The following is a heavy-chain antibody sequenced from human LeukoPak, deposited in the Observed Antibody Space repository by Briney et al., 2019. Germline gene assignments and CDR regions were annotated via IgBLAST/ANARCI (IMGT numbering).Heavy chain of an antibody. CDR3: ARVWFRSNYDWFDP. V-gene: IGHV4-4*07. CDR1: GGSISSYY. CDR2: IYTSGST. J-gene: IGHJ5*02. Sequence: PSETLSLTCTVSGGSISSYYWSWIRQPAGKGLEWIGRIYTSGSTNYNPSLKSRVTMSVDTSKNQFSLKLSSVTAADTAVYYCARVWFRSNYDWFDPWGQGTLVTVSS. D-gene: IGHD4-11*01.